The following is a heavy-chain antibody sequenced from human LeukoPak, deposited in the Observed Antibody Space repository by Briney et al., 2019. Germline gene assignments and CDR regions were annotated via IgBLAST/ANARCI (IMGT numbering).Heavy chain of an antibody. D-gene: IGHD2-2*01. CDR1: GYTFTGYY. V-gene: IGHV1-2*02. J-gene: IGHJ5*02. CDR2: INPNSGGT. Sequence: ASVKVSCKASGYTFTGYYMHWVRQAPGQGLEWMGWINPNSGGTNYAQKFQGRVTMTRDTSISTAYMELSRLRSDDTAVYYCARVGRVIPASDWFDPWGQGTLVTVSS. CDR3: ARVGRVIPASDWFDP.